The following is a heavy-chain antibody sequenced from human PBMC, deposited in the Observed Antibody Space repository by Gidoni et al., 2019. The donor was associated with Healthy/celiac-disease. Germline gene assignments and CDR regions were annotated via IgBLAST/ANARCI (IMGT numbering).Heavy chain of an antibody. CDR1: GYSFTSYW. CDR3: ARWAAEQQLQRYFDL. Sequence: EVQLVQSGAEVKKPGESLKISCKGSGYSFTSYWIGWVRQMPGKGLEWMGIIYPGDSDTRYSPSFQGQVTISADKSISTAYLQWSSLKASDTAMYYCARWAAEQQLQRYFDLWGRGTLVTVSS. J-gene: IGHJ2*01. D-gene: IGHD6-13*01. CDR2: IYPGDSDT. V-gene: IGHV5-51*01.